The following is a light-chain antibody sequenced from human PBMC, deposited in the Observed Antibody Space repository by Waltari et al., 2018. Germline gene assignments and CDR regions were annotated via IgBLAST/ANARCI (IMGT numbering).Light chain of an antibody. CDR2: VNSDGSH. V-gene: IGLV4-69*01. Sequence: QLVLTQSPSASASLGASVKLTCTLSSGHSTNVIAWLQKRPEKGPRYLQKVNSDGSHNKGDEIPDRFSGSSSGAERYLTISSLQSEDEADYYCQTGGHGTWVFGGGTKLTVL. CDR1: SGHSTNV. CDR3: QTGGHGTWV. J-gene: IGLJ3*02.